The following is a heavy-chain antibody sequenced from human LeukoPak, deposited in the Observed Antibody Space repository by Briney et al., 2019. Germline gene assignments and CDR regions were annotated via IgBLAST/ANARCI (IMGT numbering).Heavy chain of an antibody. V-gene: IGHV4-59*08. J-gene: IGHJ5*02. Sequence: SETLSLTCTVSGGSISSYYWSWIRQPPGKGLEWIGYIYYSGSINYNPSLKSRVTISLDTSKNQFSLKLTSVTAADTAVYYCATLPGGVTTPNPSWGQGTLVTVSS. CDR3: ATLPGGVTTPNPS. D-gene: IGHD4-17*01. CDR2: IYYSGSI. CDR1: GGSISSYY.